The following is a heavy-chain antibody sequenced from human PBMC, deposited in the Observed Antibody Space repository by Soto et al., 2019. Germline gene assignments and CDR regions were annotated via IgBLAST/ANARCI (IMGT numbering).Heavy chain of an antibody. D-gene: IGHD3-22*01. CDR2: IDPSDSQT. CDR3: ARQIYDSDSGPNFQYYFDS. CDR1: GYSCAVYW. Sequence: GESLKMSCNGSGYSCAVYWITLVLQMPGKGLEWMGRIDPSDSQTYYSPSFRGHVTISAAKSITTVFLQWSSLRASDTAMYYCARQIYDSDSGPNFQYYFDSWGQGTLVTVSS. J-gene: IGHJ4*02. V-gene: IGHV5-10-1*01.